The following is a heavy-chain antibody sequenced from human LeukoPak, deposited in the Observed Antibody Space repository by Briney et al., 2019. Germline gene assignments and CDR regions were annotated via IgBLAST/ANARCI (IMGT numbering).Heavy chain of an antibody. J-gene: IGHJ4*02. V-gene: IGHV4-39*01. CDR1: GGSISSSSYY. CDR2: IYYSGST. Sequence: SETLSLTCTVSGGSISSSSYYWGWIRQPPGKGREWIGSIYYSGSTYYNPSLKSRVTISVDTSKNQFSLKLSSVTAADTAVYYCARQGGAGGRFDYWGQGTLVTVSS. CDR3: ARQGGAGGRFDY. D-gene: IGHD3-10*01.